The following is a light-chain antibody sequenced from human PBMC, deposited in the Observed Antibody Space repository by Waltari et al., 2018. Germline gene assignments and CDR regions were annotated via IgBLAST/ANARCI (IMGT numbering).Light chain of an antibody. J-gene: IGLJ3*02. CDR3: QTWGTGTVV. Sequence: QLVLTQSPSASASVGASVKLSCTLSSGHTNYAIAWHQQQPEKGPRFLMKLSSDGSHSKGDGIPVRFSGSSSGAERYLTISSLQSEDEADYYCQTWGTGTVVFGGGTKLTVL. CDR2: LSSDGSH. V-gene: IGLV4-69*01. CDR1: SGHTNYA.